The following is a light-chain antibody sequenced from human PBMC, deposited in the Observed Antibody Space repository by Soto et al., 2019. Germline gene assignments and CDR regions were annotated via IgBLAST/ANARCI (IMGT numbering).Light chain of an antibody. J-gene: IGLJ1*01. CDR1: NANIGNNF. CDR2: SND. V-gene: IGLV1-47*02. Sequence: QSVLTQPPSASGTPVQRVTISCSGINANIGNNFVCWYQQLPGTAPKLLIYSNDQRPSGVPDRFSGSKSGTSASLAISGLRSEDEADYYCVAWDDSLSGLVFGTGTKVTVL. CDR3: VAWDDSLSGLV.